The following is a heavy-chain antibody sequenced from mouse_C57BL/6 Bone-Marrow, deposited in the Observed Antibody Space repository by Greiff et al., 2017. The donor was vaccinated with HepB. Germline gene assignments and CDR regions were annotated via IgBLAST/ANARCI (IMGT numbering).Heavy chain of an antibody. D-gene: IGHD1-1*01. J-gene: IGHJ1*03. V-gene: IGHV5-15*01. CDR2: ISNLAYSI. CDR1: GFTFSDYG. CDR3: ARGTTVRYFDV. Sequence: EVQLVESGGGLVQPGGSLKLSCAASGFTFSDYGMAWVRQAPRKGPEWVAFISNLAYSIYYADTVTGRFTISRENAKNTLYLEMSSLRSEDTAMYYCARGTTVRYFDVWGTGTTVTVSS.